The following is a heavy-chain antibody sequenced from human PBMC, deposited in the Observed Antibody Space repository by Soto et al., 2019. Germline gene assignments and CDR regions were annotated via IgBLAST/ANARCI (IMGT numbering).Heavy chain of an antibody. D-gene: IGHD3-10*01. CDR2: IWIDGSKK. J-gene: IGHJ3*02. CDR1: GFSFSTYG. Sequence: QVHLVESVGGLVQPGRSLRLSCAASGFSFSTYGIHWVRQAAGRGLEWVAVIWIDGSKKFYADSVKGRFTISRDNSQNMLYLQMNSLRVADTALYSCARASGPFDMWGQGTMVTVAP. CDR3: ARASGPFDM. V-gene: IGHV3-33*01.